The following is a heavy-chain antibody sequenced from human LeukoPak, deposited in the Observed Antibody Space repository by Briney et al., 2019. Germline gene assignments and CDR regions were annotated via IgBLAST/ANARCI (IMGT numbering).Heavy chain of an antibody. CDR1: GFTFSSYS. D-gene: IGHD6-19*01. CDR2: ISSSSSYI. J-gene: IGHJ6*04. CDR3: ARSLFLTAVAATAPRYYYYYGMDV. V-gene: IGHV3-21*01. Sequence: GGSLRLSCAASGFTFSSYSMNRVRQAPGKGLEWVSSISSSSSYIYYADSVKGRFTISRDNAKNSLYLQMNSLRAEDTAVYYCARSLFLTAVAATAPRYYYYYGMDVWGKGTTVTVSS.